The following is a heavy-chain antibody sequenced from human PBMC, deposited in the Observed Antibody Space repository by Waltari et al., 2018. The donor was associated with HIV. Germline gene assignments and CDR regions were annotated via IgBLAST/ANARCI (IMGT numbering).Heavy chain of an antibody. V-gene: IGHV4-4*02. Sequence: QVHLQQCGAGLLKPSETLSLTCAVSGASFSDYQFFNDYYWNWTRQPPGKGLEWIGEVNQSGDGTYNPALEGRVIISVDPSRNRVYLNLTSVTAADSALYYCARGRGTFFYFYGMDVWGQGTTVTV. CDR1: GASFSDYQFFNDYY. D-gene: IGHD2-21*01. J-gene: IGHJ6*02. CDR3: ARGRGTFFYFYGMDV. CDR2: VNQSGDG.